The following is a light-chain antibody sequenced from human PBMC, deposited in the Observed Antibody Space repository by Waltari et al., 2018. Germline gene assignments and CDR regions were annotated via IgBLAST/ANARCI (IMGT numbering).Light chain of an antibody. V-gene: IGKV1-33*01. CDR1: QDISHY. CDR3: QQYDNFPYT. CDR2: DAS. J-gene: IGKJ2*01. Sequence: DIQMTPSPPSLSASVGDRVTITCQASQDISHYLSWFQQKPGKAPKLLVYDASKLETGVPSRFSGRGSGTDFSFTISSLQPEDIATYYCQQYDNFPYTFGQGTKLEIK.